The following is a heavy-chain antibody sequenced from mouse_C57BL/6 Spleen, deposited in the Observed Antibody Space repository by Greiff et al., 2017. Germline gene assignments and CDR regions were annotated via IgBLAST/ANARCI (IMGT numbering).Heavy chain of an antibody. V-gene: IGHV3-6*01. J-gene: IGHJ2*01. CDR2: ISYDGSN. D-gene: IGHD6-1*01. CDR1: GYSITSGYY. Sequence: DVKLQESGPGLVKPSQSLSLTCSVTGYSITSGYYWNWIRQFPGNKLEWMGYISYDGSNNYNPTLKNPISITRDTSKNQFFLKLNSVTTENTATYYCAREATPYYFDYWGQGTTHTVSS. CDR3: AREATPYYFDY.